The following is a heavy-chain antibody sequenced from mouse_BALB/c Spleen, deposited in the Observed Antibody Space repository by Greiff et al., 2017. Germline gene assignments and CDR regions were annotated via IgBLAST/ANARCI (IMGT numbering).Heavy chain of an antibody. D-gene: IGHD1-1*01. CDR3: ARNYGAMDY. CDR2: ISYSGST. V-gene: IGHV3-2*02. Sequence: EVHLVESGPGLVKPSQSLSLTCTVTGYSITSDYAWNWIRQFPGNKLEWMGYISYSGSTSYNPSLKSRISITRDTSKNQFFLQLNSVTTEDTATYYCARNYGAMDYWGQGTSVTVSS. J-gene: IGHJ4*01. CDR1: GYSITSDYA.